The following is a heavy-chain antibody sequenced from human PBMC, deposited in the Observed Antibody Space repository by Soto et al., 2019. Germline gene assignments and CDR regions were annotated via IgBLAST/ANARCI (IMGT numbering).Heavy chain of an antibody. D-gene: IGHD3-16*01. CDR2: ISRRSNYI. CDR1: GSTVSGYS. CDR3: ARDEGGETPFYYYYGMDV. J-gene: IGHJ6*02. V-gene: IGHV3-21*02. Sequence: EVQLVESGGGLVKPGGYLSLSCAASGSTVSGYSMHWVRQATGKGLEWVSSISRRSNYIYYADSVRGRFTISRDNARNSLYLQMNSLRVDDTATYYCARDEGGETPFYYYYGMDVWGQGTAVTVSS.